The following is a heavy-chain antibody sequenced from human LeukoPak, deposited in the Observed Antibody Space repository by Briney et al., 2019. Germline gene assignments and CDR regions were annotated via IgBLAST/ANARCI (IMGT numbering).Heavy chain of an antibody. J-gene: IGHJ4*02. V-gene: IGHV3-7*03. CDR2: IKQDGSEK. Sequence: GGSLRLSCAASGFTFTSYAMNWVRQAPGKGLEWVANIKQDGSEKYYVDSVKGRFTVSRDNAKKSLYLQINSLRTEDTAVYYCATKSGNYYNYWGRGSLVTVSS. D-gene: IGHD1-26*01. CDR1: GFTFTSYA. CDR3: ATKSGNYYNY.